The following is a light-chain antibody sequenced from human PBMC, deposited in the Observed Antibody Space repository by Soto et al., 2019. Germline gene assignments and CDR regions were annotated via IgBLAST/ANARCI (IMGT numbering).Light chain of an antibody. V-gene: IGLV2-14*01. Sequence: QSVLTQAASVSGSPGQSITISCTGTSSDVGGYNYVSWYQQFSGKVPKLLIYNVSNRPSGVSNRFSGSKSGNTASLTISGLQAEDEADYFCTSSTSGSLYVFGTGTKVTVL. J-gene: IGLJ1*01. CDR1: SSDVGGYNY. CDR3: TSSTSGSLYV. CDR2: NVS.